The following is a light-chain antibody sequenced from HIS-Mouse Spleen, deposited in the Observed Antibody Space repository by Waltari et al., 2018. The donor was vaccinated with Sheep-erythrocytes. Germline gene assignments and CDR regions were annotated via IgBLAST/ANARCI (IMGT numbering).Light chain of an antibody. CDR2: DVS. V-gene: IGLV2-14*03. CDR3: SSYTSSSTWV. J-gene: IGLJ3*02. CDR1: SSAVGGYNY. Sequence: QSALTQPRSVSGSPGQSITIPCTGTSSAVGGYNYVSVYQQHPGKAPKLMIYDVSNRPSGVSNRFSGSKSGNTASLTISGLQAEDEADYYCSSYTSSSTWVFGGGTKLTVL.